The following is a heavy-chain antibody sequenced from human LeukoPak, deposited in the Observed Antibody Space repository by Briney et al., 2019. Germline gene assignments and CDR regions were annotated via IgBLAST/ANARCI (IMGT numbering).Heavy chain of an antibody. CDR3: ARERGRDGYNYPFDY. D-gene: IGHD5-24*01. CDR1: GGSISSYY. CDR2: IYYSGST. J-gene: IGHJ4*02. Sequence: PSETLPLTCTVSGGSISSYYWSWIRQPPGKGLEWIGYIYYSGSTNYNPSLKSRVTISVDTSKNQFSLKLSSVTAADTAVYYCARERGRDGYNYPFDYWGQGTLVTVSS. V-gene: IGHV4-59*01.